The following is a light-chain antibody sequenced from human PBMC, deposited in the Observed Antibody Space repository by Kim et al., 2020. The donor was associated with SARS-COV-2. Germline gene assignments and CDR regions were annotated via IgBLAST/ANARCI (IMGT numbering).Light chain of an antibody. J-gene: IGLJ1*01. CDR2: DVT. V-gene: IGLV2-14*03. CDR1: TSDIGGYDF. CDR3: TSFASGATPYV. Sequence: QSIIISCTGTTSDIGGYDFVSWYQQQPGKAPKLMIYDVTNRSSGVSHRFSGSKSGNTASLIISGLQAEDEADYFCTSFASGATPYVFGAGTKVTVL.